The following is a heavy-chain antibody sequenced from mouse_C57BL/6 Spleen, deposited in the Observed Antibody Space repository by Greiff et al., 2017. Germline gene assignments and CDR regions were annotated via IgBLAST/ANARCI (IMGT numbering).Heavy chain of an antibody. J-gene: IGHJ1*03. D-gene: IGHD1-1*01. V-gene: IGHV1-53*01. Sequence: QVHVKQPGTELVKPGASVKLSCKASGYTFTSYWMHWVKQRPGQGLEWIGNINPSNGGTNYNEKFKSKATLTVDKSSSTAYMQLSSLTSEDSAVYYCARSTTVVADWYFDVWGTGTTVTVSS. CDR3: ARSTTVVADWYFDV. CDR2: INPSNGGT. CDR1: GYTFTSYW.